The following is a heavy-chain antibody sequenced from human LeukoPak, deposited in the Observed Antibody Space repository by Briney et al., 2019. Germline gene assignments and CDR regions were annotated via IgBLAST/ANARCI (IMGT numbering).Heavy chain of an antibody. CDR1: GGSFSGYY. J-gene: IGHJ4*02. Sequence: PSETLSLTCAVYGGSFSGYYWSWIRQPPGKGLEWIGEINHSGSTNYNPSLKSRVTISVDTSKNQFSLKMSSVTAADTAVYYCARAPFYCYALEWGQGTLVTVSS. CDR3: ARAPFYCYALE. D-gene: IGHD2-2*01. CDR2: INHSGST. V-gene: IGHV4-34*01.